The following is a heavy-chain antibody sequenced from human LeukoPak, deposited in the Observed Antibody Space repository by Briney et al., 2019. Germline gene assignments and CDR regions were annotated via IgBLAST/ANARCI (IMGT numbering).Heavy chain of an antibody. Sequence: SETLSLTCTVSGGSISSYYWSWIRQPAGKGLEWIGRIYTSGSTNYNPSLKSRVTMSVDTSKNQFSLKLSSVTAADTAVYYCAREKNRGYYYYYGMDVWGQGTTVTVSS. J-gene: IGHJ6*02. V-gene: IGHV4-4*07. D-gene: IGHD7-27*01. CDR1: GGSISSYY. CDR2: IYTSGST. CDR3: AREKNRGYYYYYGMDV.